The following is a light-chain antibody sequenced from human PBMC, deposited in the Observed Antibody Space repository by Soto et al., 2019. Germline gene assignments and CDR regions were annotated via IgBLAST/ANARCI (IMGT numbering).Light chain of an antibody. Sequence: DIQMTQSPSTLSASVGDRVTITCRASQSISSWLAWYQQKPGKAPKLLIYKASSLESGVPSRFRGSGSGTGFTLTISSLQPYDFASYYCQQYNSYSRTFGQGTKVEIK. CDR2: KAS. CDR3: QQYNSYSRT. V-gene: IGKV1-5*03. J-gene: IGKJ1*01. CDR1: QSISSW.